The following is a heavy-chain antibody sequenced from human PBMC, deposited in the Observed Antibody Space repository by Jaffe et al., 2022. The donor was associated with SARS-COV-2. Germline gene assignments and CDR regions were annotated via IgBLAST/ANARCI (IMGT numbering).Heavy chain of an antibody. V-gene: IGHV4-61*02. CDR3: ARETSSGWNFDY. CDR1: GGSISSGSYY. D-gene: IGHD6-19*01. Sequence: QVQLQESGPGLVKPSQTLSLTCTVSGGSISSGSYYWSWIRQPAGKGLEWIGRIYTSGSTNYNPSLKSRVTISVDTSKNQFSLKLSSVTAADTAVYYCARETSSGWNFDYWGQGTLVTVSS. J-gene: IGHJ4*02. CDR2: IYTSGST.